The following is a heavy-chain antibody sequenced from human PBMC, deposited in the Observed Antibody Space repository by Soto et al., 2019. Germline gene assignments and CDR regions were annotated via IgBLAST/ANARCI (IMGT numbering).Heavy chain of an antibody. V-gene: IGHV6-1*01. CDR3: TGITWFRGMDV. CDR1: VDSGSRNSAT. J-gene: IGHJ6*02. Sequence: SQTLSLTCALSVDSGSRNSATCNWIRHSPSRGLEWLGRTYYKSKWNNAYALSVKSRITINPDTSKNQFSLHLYSVPPEDTAVHYCTGITWFRGMDVWGQGTPVTVSS. D-gene: IGHD3-10*01. CDR2: TYYKSKWNN.